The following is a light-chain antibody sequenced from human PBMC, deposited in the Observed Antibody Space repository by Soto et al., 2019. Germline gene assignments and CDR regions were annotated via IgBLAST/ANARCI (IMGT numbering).Light chain of an antibody. CDR2: VAS. CDR1: RSVTRY. CDR3: QQSSDWPLT. J-gene: IGKJ4*01. V-gene: IGKV3-11*01. Sequence: EIVLTQSPATLSLSPGERATLSCRASRSVTRYLAWYHQKPGQAPRLLIYVASTRATGIPARFSGSGSGTEFTLTISRLEPGDFAVYFCQQSSDWPLTFGGGTKGEIK.